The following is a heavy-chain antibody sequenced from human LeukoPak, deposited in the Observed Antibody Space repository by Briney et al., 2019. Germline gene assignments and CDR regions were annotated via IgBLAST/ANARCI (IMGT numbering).Heavy chain of an antibody. J-gene: IGHJ4*02. D-gene: IGHD3-3*02. CDR2: IFYAGST. CDR1: GYSISSNHW. Sequence: PSDTLSLTCGVSGYSISSNHWWGWIRQPPGKGLEWIGYIFYAGSTYYNPSLKSRVTMSVDTSKNQFSLRLSSVTAVDTAVYYCARIGPILGAAWVDYWGQGTLVSVSS. V-gene: IGHV4-28*01. CDR3: ARIGPILGAAWVDY.